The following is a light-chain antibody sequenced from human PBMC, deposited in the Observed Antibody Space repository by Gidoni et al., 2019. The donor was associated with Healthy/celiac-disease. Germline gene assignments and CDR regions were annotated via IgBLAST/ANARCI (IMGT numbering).Light chain of an antibody. CDR3: QQRSNWART. V-gene: IGKV3-11*01. J-gene: IGKJ1*01. CDR1: QSVSSY. Sequence: VLPQSPATLSLSPGERATPSCRASQSVSSYLAWYQQKPGQAPRLLIYDAANRATGIPATFSGSGCGTDVTLPIISLVPADFAVYYCQQRSNWARTFGQXTKVEIK. CDR2: DAA.